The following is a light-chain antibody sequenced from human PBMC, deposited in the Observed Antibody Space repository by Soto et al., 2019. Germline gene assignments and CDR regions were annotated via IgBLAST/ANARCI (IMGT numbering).Light chain of an antibody. CDR2: SNN. CDR1: SSNIGGNT. CDR3: AAWDDSLNGQV. V-gene: IGLV1-44*01. Sequence: QSVLTHPPSVSAAPGQRVTISCSGSSSNIGGNTVNWYQQLPGTAPKLLIYSNNQRPSGVPDRFSGSKSGTSASLAISGLQSEDEADYYCAAWDDSLNGQVFGTGTKVTVL. J-gene: IGLJ1*01.